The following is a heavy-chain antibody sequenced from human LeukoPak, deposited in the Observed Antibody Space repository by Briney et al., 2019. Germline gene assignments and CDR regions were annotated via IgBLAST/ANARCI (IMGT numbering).Heavy chain of an antibody. Sequence: SETLSLTCSVSNGSIGSTNYYWAWIRQPPGKGLEWIGSIYYSGSTYYNPSLKSRVTISVDTSKNQFSLKLSSVTAADTAVYYCARDTHIGYCSSTSCQGAFDIWGQGTMVTVSS. CDR2: IYYSGST. D-gene: IGHD2-2*01. CDR3: ARDTHIGYCSSTSCQGAFDI. J-gene: IGHJ3*02. V-gene: IGHV4-39*07. CDR1: NGSIGSTNYY.